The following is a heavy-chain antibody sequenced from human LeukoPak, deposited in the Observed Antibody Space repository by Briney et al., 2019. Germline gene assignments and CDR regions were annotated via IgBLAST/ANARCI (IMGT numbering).Heavy chain of an antibody. CDR1: GYSFTNYW. Sequence: GKSLKISCKGSGYSFTNYWIGWVRQVPGKGLEWMGMIYPGDSDTRYSPSFQGQVTISADKSISTAYLQWSSLKASDTAMYYCARRSDSGSYSYWGQGTLVTVSS. V-gene: IGHV5-51*01. CDR3: ARRSDSGSYSY. CDR2: IYPGDSDT. D-gene: IGHD3-10*01. J-gene: IGHJ4*02.